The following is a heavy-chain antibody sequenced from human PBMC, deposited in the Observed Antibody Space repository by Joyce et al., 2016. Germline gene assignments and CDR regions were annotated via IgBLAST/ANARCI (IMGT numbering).Heavy chain of an antibody. J-gene: IGHJ4*02. CDR2: IRTKINNYAT. Sequence: EVQLVESGGASVQPGGSLKLSCAASVFTFSGSSVHWVRQASGKGLEWVGQIRTKINNYATTYSVSVKGRFTISRDDSKSTAYLQMDSLKREDTAVYFCSSSSSYYYDMGYWGPGTLVTVSS. D-gene: IGHD3-22*01. CDR1: VFTFSGSS. CDR3: SSSSSYYYDMGY. V-gene: IGHV3-73*02.